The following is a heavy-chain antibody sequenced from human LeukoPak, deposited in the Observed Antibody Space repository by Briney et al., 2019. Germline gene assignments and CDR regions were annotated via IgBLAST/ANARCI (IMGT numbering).Heavy chain of an antibody. CDR3: ASGYSYGYNDY. J-gene: IGHJ4*02. V-gene: IGHV4-61*02. D-gene: IGHD5-18*01. Sequence: SETLSLTCTVSGGSISSGSYYWSWIRQPAGKGLEWIGRIYTSGSTNYSPSLKSRVTISVDTSKNQFSLKLSSVTAADTAVYYCASGYSYGYNDYWGQGTLVTVSS. CDR2: IYTSGST. CDR1: GGSISSGSYY.